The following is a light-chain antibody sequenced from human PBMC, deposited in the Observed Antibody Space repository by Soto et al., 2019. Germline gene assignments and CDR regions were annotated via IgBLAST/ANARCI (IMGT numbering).Light chain of an antibody. CDR2: DVS. Sequence: QSALTQPASVSGSPGQSITISCTGTSSDVGGYNYVSWYQQHPGKAPKLMIYDVSNRPSGVSNRFSGSKSGKTASLPISGLQAEDEADYYCSSYTSSSTLVVFGGGTKLTVL. J-gene: IGLJ2*01. V-gene: IGLV2-14*01. CDR3: SSYTSSSTLVV. CDR1: SSDVGGYNY.